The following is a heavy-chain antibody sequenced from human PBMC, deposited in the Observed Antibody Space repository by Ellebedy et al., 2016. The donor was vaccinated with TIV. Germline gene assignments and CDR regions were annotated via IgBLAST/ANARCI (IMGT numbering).Heavy chain of an antibody. D-gene: IGHD1-26*01. Sequence: ASVKVSCKASGYTFTGYYMHWVRQAPGQGLEWMGWINPNSGGTNYAQKFQGRVTMTRDTSISTAYMELSRLRSDDTAVYYCARSGAGAIWVYDAFDIWGQGTMVTVPS. CDR1: GYTFTGYY. J-gene: IGHJ3*02. V-gene: IGHV1-2*02. CDR3: ARSGAGAIWVYDAFDI. CDR2: INPNSGGT.